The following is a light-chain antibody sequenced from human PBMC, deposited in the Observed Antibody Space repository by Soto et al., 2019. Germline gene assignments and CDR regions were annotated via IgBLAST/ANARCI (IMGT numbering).Light chain of an antibody. CDR3: QQLFMYPPT. V-gene: IGKV1-9*01. CDR2: GAS. Sequence: IELTQSPSSLSPSVADRVTITCRASQGIINYLAWYQQKPGKAPKLLIYGASTLQRVVPSRCGCSGSGTDFTLTVTSLTPQDFETYYCQQLFMYPPTFGPGTKVDIK. CDR1: QGIINY. J-gene: IGKJ3*01.